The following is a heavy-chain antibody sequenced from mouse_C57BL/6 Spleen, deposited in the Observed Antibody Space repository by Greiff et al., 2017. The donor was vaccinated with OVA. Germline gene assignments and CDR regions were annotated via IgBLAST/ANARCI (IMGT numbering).Heavy chain of an antibody. D-gene: IGHD2-10*01. CDR2: ISSGSSTI. Sequence: EVKVVESGGGLVKPGGSLKLSCAASGFTFSDYGMHWVRQAPEKGLEWVAYISSGSSTIYYADTVKGRFTISRDNAKNTLFLQMTSLRSEDTAMYYCARTSYYGIFYFDYWGQGTTLTVSS. CDR1: GFTFSDYG. J-gene: IGHJ2*01. CDR3: ARTSYYGIFYFDY. V-gene: IGHV5-17*01.